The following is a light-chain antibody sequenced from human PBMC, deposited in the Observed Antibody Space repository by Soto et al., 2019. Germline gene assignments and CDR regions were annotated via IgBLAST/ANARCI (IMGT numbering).Light chain of an antibody. CDR1: QGISSY. CDR3: QQLNSYKVT. Sequence: DIQLTQSPSFLSASVGDRVTITCRASQGISSYLAWYQQKPGKAPKLLIYAASTLQSGVPSRFSGSGSGTEFTLTISSLQPEDFATYDCQQLNSYKVTFGPGTKVDIK. CDR2: AAS. V-gene: IGKV1-9*01. J-gene: IGKJ3*01.